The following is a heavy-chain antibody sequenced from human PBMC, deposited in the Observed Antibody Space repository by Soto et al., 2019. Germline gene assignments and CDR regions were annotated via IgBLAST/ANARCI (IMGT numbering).Heavy chain of an antibody. CDR1: GYTFTVYY. J-gene: IGHJ6*03. Sequence: ASVKVACKASGYTFTVYYMHWVLQAPGQGLEWMGWINPNSGGTNYAQKFQGWVTMTRDTSISTAYMELSRLRSDDTAVYYCARGDFWSGSYYMYVCGKGTTVTVSS. CDR2: INPNSGGT. D-gene: IGHD3-3*01. CDR3: ARGDFWSGSYYMYV. V-gene: IGHV1-2*04.